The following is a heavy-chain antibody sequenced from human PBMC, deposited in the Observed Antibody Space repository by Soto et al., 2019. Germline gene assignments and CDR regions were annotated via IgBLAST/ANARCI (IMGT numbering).Heavy chain of an antibody. CDR1: GGSISSGGYS. V-gene: IGHV4-30-2*01. J-gene: IGHJ6*02. CDR3: ARGSRNYYYGMDV. Sequence: PSETLSLTCAVSGGSISSGGYSWSWIRQPPGKGLEWIGYIYHSGSTYYNPSLKSRVTISVDRSKNQFSLKLSSVTAADTAVYYCARGSRNYYYGMDVWGQGTTVTVS. CDR2: IYHSGST.